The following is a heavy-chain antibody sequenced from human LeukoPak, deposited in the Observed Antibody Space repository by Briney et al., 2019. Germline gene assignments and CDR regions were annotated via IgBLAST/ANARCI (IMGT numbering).Heavy chain of an antibody. J-gene: IGHJ3*02. CDR3: ARDSIVDGAFDI. D-gene: IGHD2-15*01. CDR2: ISSRGTTI. Sequence: PGGSLRLSCAASGFTFSSYEMNWVRQAPGKGLEWVSYISSRGTTIYNADSVKGRFTISRDNAKNSLYLQMNSLRAEDTAVYYCARDSIVDGAFDIWGQGTVVTVSS. CDR1: GFTFSSYE. V-gene: IGHV3-48*03.